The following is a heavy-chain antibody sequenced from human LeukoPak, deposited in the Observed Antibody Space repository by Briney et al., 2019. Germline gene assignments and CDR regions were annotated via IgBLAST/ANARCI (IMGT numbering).Heavy chain of an antibody. V-gene: IGHV4-31*03. J-gene: IGHJ4*02. Sequence: PSQTLSLTCTVSGGSISSGGYYWSWIRQHPGKGLEWIGYIYYSGSTYYNPSLKSRVTISVDTSKNQFSLKLSSVTAADTAVYYCARGGPRGDPFLDYSGQGTLVTVSS. CDR1: GGSISSGGYY. D-gene: IGHD3-16*01. CDR3: ARGGPRGDPFLDY. CDR2: IYYSGST.